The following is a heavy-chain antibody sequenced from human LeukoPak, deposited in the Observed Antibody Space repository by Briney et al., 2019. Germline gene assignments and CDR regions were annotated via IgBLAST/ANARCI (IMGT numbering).Heavy chain of an antibody. Sequence: SETLSLTCTVSGGSISSYYWSWIRQPPGKGLEWIGYIYYGGSTNYNPSLKSRVTISVDTSKNQFSLKLSSVTAADTAVYYCAEGSGWYYFDYWGQGTLVTVSS. V-gene: IGHV4-59*01. CDR1: GGSISSYY. CDR2: IYYGGST. J-gene: IGHJ4*02. D-gene: IGHD6-19*01. CDR3: AEGSGWYYFDY.